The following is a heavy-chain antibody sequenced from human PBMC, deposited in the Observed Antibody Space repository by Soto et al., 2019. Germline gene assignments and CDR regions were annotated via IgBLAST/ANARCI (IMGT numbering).Heavy chain of an antibody. CDR1: GYTFTSYD. D-gene: IGHD6-13*01. J-gene: IGHJ6*03. CDR2: MNPNSGNT. Sequence: ASVKVSCKASGYTFTSYDINWVRQATGQGLEWMGWMNPNSGNTGYAQKFQGRVTMTRNTSISTAYIELSSLRSEETAVYYCASMQAAAAGYYYYYYMDVWGKGTTVTVSS. V-gene: IGHV1-8*01. CDR3: ASMQAAAAGYYYYYYMDV.